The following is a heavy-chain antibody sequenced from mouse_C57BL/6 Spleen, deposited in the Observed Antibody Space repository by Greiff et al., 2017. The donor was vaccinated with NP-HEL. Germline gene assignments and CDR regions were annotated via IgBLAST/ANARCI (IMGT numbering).Heavy chain of an antibody. J-gene: IGHJ3*01. Sequence: QVQLQQPGAELVKPGASVKLSCKASGYTFTSYWMQWVKQRPGQGLEWIGEIDPSDSYTNYNQKFKGKATLTVDTSSSTAYMQLSSLTSEDSAVYYCARGDYYGSSYPAWFAYWGQGTLVTVSA. D-gene: IGHD1-1*01. CDR1: GYTFTSYW. CDR2: IDPSDSYT. V-gene: IGHV1-50*01. CDR3: ARGDYYGSSYPAWFAY.